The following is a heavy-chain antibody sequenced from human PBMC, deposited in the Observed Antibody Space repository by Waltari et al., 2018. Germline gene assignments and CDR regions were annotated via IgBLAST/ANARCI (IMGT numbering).Heavy chain of an antibody. V-gene: IGHV3-7*01. CDR2: INQDGSGQ. J-gene: IGHJ4*02. CDR1: GRTFSDHW. Sequence: EVQLVASGGGLVEPGGSLRLSCGVSGRTFSDHWMAGVLQAAGKGLEWVANINQDGSGQFYVATLKGRFTIARDNAKNSLYLQMSSLRAEDTDGYYCRCTRKSLGFDYWGQGTLVTVSS. CDR3: RCTRKSLGFDY. D-gene: IGHD2-8*01.